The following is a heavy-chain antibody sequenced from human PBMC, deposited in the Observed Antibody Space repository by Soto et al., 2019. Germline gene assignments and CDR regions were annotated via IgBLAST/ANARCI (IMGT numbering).Heavy chain of an antibody. CDR1: GFAFSSYA. D-gene: IGHD5-18*01. CDR3: ARDEARTDTSCRNTRVGP. J-gene: IGHJ5*02. V-gene: IGHV3-30*09. CDR2: ISYTGGTK. Sequence: QVQVVESGGGVVQPGRSLRLSCAASGFAFSSYAMHWVRLPPGKGLEWVALISYTGGTKYYEDSVKGRFAISRDNSKNPVFREMTGLSPEVTAVYHCARDEARTDTSCRNTRVGPWGRGCLVTVSS.